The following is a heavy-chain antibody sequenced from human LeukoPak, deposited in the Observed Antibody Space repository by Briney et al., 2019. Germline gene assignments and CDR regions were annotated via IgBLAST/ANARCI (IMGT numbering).Heavy chain of an antibody. D-gene: IGHD5-18*01. Sequence: ASVKVSCKASGYTFTGYYMHWVRQAPGQGLEWMGWINPNSGGTNYAQKFQGRVTMTRDTSISTAYMELSRRRSDDTAVYYCARGDTAMVIDYYYYYGMDVWGQGTTVTVSS. V-gene: IGHV1-2*02. CDR3: ARGDTAMVIDYYYYYGMDV. CDR1: GYTFTGYY. J-gene: IGHJ6*02. CDR2: INPNSGGT.